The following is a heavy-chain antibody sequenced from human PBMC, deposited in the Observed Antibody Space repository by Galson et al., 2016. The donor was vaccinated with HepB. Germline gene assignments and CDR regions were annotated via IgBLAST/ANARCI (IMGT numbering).Heavy chain of an antibody. J-gene: IGHJ4*02. CDR1: GFTFSSYA. D-gene: IGHD6-19*01. CDR2: ITGSGGAT. Sequence: SLRLSCAASGFTFSSYAMSWVRQAPGKGLEWVSGITGSGGATYYADSVKGRFTISRHNSKNTLYLQMNSLRADDTAVYYCAKDVHTSGWDGGGLDYWGQGSLVTVSS. V-gene: IGHV3-23*01. CDR3: AKDVHTSGWDGGGLDY.